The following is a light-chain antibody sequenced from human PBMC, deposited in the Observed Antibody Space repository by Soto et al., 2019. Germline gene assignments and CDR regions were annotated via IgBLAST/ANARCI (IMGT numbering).Light chain of an antibody. CDR1: SSNIGVNT. CDR3: AAWDDSLNMV. V-gene: IGLV1-44*01. CDR2: RNN. Sequence: QLVLTQPPSASGTPGQRVTISCSGSSSNIGVNTVNWYQQLPGTAPKLLIYRNNQRPSGIPDRFSGSKSGTSASLAISGLHSEDEADYYCAAWDDSLNMVFGGGTKLTVL. J-gene: IGLJ2*01.